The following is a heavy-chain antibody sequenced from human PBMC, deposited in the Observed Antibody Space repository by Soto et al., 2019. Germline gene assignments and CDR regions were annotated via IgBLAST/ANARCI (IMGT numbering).Heavy chain of an antibody. V-gene: IGHV3-33*01. CDR2: IWYDGSNK. Sequence: QVQLVESGGGVVQPGRSLRLSCAASGFTFSSYGMHWVRQAPGKGLEWVAVIWYDGSNKYYADSVKGRFTISRDNSKNTLYLQMNSLRAEDTAVYYCARGMVAKGRGYRGYDCCYYGMDVWGQGTTVTVSS. J-gene: IGHJ6*02. D-gene: IGHD5-12*01. CDR1: GFTFSSYG. CDR3: ARGMVAKGRGYRGYDCCYYGMDV.